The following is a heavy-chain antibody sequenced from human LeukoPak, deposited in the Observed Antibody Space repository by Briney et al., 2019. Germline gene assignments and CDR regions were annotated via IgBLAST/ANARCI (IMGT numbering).Heavy chain of an antibody. Sequence: HPGRSLRLSCAASGFTFSSYGMRWVRQAPGKGLEWVAVIWYDGSNKYYADSVKGRFTLSRDNSKNTLFLQMDSLRAEDTAVYYCTRDEGLVAGIWRAYDIWGQGTMVTVSS. J-gene: IGHJ3*02. V-gene: IGHV3-33*01. D-gene: IGHD6-19*01. CDR3: TRDEGLVAGIWRAYDI. CDR1: GFTFSSYG. CDR2: IWYDGSNK.